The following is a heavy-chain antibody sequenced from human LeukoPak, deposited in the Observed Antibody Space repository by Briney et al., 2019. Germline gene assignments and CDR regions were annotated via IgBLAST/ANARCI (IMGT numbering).Heavy chain of an antibody. V-gene: IGHV3-21*01. CDR1: GFTFSSYS. CDR2: ISSSSSYI. D-gene: IGHD5-12*01. CDR3: ARDPVDIVATLDY. J-gene: IGHJ4*02. Sequence: GGSLRLSCAASGFTFSSYSMNWVRQAPGKGLEWVSSISSSSSYIYYADSVKGRFTISRDNDKNSLYLQMNSLRAEDTAVYYCARDPVDIVATLDYWGQGTLVTVSS.